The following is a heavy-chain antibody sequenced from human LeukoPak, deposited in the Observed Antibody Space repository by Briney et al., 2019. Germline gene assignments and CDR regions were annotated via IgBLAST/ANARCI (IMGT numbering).Heavy chain of an antibody. Sequence: PGGSLRLSCAASGFSFSGSAIHWVRQASGKGLEWVGRIRSKANSYATAYGASVKGRFTISRDDSKNTAYLQMNSLRAEDTAVYYCARDQGGTYYYYGMDVWGQGTTVTVSS. J-gene: IGHJ6*02. V-gene: IGHV3-73*01. CDR2: IRSKANSYAT. D-gene: IGHD2-15*01. CDR3: ARDQGGTYYYYGMDV. CDR1: GFSFSGSA.